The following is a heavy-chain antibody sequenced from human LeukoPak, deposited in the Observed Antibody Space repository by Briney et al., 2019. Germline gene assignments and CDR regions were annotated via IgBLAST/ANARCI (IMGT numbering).Heavy chain of an antibody. CDR1: GFTFSSYG. J-gene: IGHJ4*02. CDR3: AKGDYYESNGYYYRLAFDY. Sequence: GGSLRLSCAASGFTFSSYGMSWVRQAPGKGLEWVSAISGSGGSTYYADSVKGRFTISRDNSKNTLYLQMNSLRAEDTAVYYCAKGDYYESNGYYYRLAFDYWGQGTLVTVSS. V-gene: IGHV3-23*01. D-gene: IGHD3-22*01. CDR2: ISGSGGST.